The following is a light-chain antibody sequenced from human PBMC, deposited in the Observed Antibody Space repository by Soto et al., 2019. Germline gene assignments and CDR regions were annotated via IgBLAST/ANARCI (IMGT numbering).Light chain of an antibody. CDR2: EDT. CDR3: CSYAGSGTFV. Sequence: QSVLTQPASVSGSPGQSITISCTGTSSDVGSYDLVSWYQQPPGKAPQLMISEDTKRPSGISTRFSGSKSGNAASLTISGLQAADEADYYCCSYAGSGTFVFGTGTKLTVL. CDR1: SSDVGSYDL. V-gene: IGLV2-23*01. J-gene: IGLJ1*01.